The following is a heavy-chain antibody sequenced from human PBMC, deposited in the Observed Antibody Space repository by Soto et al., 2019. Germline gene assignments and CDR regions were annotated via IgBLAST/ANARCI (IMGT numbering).Heavy chain of an antibody. CDR2: INPSGGGT. J-gene: IGHJ4*02. D-gene: IGHD1-20*01. CDR3: ARRPYNWNDPSYYFDY. Sequence: VKVSCKASGYTFVSYYIHWVRQAPGQGLEWMGIINPSGGGTSYAQKFQGRVTMTRDTSTSTVYMELSSLRSEDTAVYYCARRPYNWNDPSYYFDYWGQGTLVTVSS. CDR1: GYTFVSYY. V-gene: IGHV1-46*01.